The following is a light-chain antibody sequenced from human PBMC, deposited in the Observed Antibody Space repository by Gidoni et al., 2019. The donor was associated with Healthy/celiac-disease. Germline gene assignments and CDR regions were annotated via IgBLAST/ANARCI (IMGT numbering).Light chain of an antibody. CDR3: QQYGRT. J-gene: IGKJ1*01. Sequence: EIVFTQSPGTLSLSPGERATLSCRASQSVSSSYLAWYQQKPGQAPRLFIYGASSRATGIPDRFSCSGYGTDFTLTISRLEPEDFAVYYCQQYGRTFGQGTKVEIK. CDR2: GAS. V-gene: IGKV3-20*01. CDR1: QSVSSSY.